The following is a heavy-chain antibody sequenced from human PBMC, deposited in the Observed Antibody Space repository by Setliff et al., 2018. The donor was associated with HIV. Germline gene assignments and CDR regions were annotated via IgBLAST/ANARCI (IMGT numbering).Heavy chain of an antibody. J-gene: IGHJ3*02. CDR2: IIPIFGTA. V-gene: IGHV1-69*13. Sequence: GASVKVSCKASGGTFSSYAISWVRQAPGQGLERMGGIIPIFGTANYAQKFQGRVTITADESTSTAYMELSSLRSEDTAVYYCARVEDYYDSSSYYPPDAFDIWGQGTMVTVSS. D-gene: IGHD3-22*01. CDR1: GGTFSSYA. CDR3: ARVEDYYDSSSYYPPDAFDI.